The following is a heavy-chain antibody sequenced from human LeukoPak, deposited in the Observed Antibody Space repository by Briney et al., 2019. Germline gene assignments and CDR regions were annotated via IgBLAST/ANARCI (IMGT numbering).Heavy chain of an antibody. CDR1: GGSISSSSYY. CDR2: IYYSGST. V-gene: IGHV4-39*01. J-gene: IGHJ4*02. D-gene: IGHD2-2*01. CDR3: ARVWGSSTSTYGGD. Sequence: PSETLSLTCTVSGGSISSSSYYWGWIRQPPGKGLEWIGSIYYSGSTYYNPSLKSRVTISVDTSKNQFSLKLSSVTAADTAVYYCARVWGSSTSTYGGDWGQGTLVTVSS.